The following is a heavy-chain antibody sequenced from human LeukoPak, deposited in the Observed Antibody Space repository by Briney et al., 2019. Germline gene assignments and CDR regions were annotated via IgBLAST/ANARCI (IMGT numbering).Heavy chain of an antibody. J-gene: IGHJ4*02. D-gene: IGHD3-10*01. V-gene: IGHV4-59*08. CDR3: ARHEFDSGSLPYFDY. CDR1: GGSISSYY. CDR2: IYYSGNT. Sequence: SEALSLTCTVSGGSISSYYWSWIRQPPGKGLEWIGYIYYSGNTYYNPSLKSRVTISVDTSKNQFSLKLSAVTAADTAVYYCARHEFDSGSLPYFDYWGQGILVTVSS.